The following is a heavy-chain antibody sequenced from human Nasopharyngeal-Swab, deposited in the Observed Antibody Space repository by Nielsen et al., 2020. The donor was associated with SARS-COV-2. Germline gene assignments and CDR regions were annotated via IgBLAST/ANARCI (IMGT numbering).Heavy chain of an antibody. Sequence: GESLKISCAASGFTFSSYAMHWVRQAPGKGLEWVAVISYDGSNKYYADSVKGRFTISRDNSKNTLYLQMNSLRAEDTAVYYCAKDPDYSNLNWFDPWGQGTLVTVSS. CDR2: ISYDGSNK. D-gene: IGHD4-11*01. V-gene: IGHV3-30-3*02. CDR1: GFTFSSYA. J-gene: IGHJ5*02. CDR3: AKDPDYSNLNWFDP.